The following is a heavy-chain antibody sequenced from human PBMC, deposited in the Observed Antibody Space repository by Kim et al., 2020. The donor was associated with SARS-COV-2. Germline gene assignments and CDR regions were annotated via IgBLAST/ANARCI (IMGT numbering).Heavy chain of an antibody. CDR2: IYYSGST. D-gene: IGHD3-10*01. CDR1: GGSISSYY. J-gene: IGHJ4*02. CDR3: ARLDGSGSYYIDY. V-gene: IGHV4-59*08. Sequence: SETLSLTCTVSGGSISSYYWSWIRQPPGKGLEWIGYIYYSGSTNYNPSLKSRVTISVDTSKNQFSLKLSSVTAADTAVYYCARLDGSGSYYIDYWGQGTLVTVSS.